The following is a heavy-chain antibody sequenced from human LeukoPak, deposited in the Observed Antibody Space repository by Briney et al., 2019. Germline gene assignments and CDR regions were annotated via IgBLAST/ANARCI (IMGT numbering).Heavy chain of an antibody. J-gene: IGHJ4*02. CDR3: AGGGGYSGYAPY. CDR2: IDPSDSYT. D-gene: IGHD5-12*01. Sequence: PGESLKISCMGSRTSFTNYCISSVRQMPGKGLEWMGRIDPSDSYTNYSPSFQGHVTISADKSISTAYLQSSSLKASDTAMYYCAGGGGYSGYAPYWGQGTLVTVSS. CDR1: RTSFTNYC. V-gene: IGHV5-10-1*01.